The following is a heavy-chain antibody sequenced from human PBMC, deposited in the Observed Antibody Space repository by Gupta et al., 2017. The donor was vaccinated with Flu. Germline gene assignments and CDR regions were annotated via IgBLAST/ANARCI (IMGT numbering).Heavy chain of an antibody. CDR3: FGCASCYKDY. D-gene: IGHD2-2*02. V-gene: IGHV3-30*03. J-gene: IGHJ4*02. CDR2: ISYDGSNK. Sequence: GLTFSSYGMHWVRQAPGKGLEWVAVISYDGSNKYYADSVKGRFTISRDNSKNTLYLQMNSLRAEDTAVYYCFGCASCYKDYWGQGTLVTVSS. CDR1: GLTFSSYG.